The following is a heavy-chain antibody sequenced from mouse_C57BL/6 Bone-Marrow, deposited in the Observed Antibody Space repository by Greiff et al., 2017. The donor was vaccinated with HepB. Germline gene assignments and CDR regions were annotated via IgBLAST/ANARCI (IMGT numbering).Heavy chain of an antibody. J-gene: IGHJ3*01. V-gene: IGHV1-22*01. CDR1: GYTFTDYN. Sequence: VQLQQSGPELVKPGASVKMSCKASGYTFTDYNMHWVKQSHGKSLEWIGYINPNNGGTSYNQKFKGKATLTVNKSSSTAYMELRSLTSEDSAVYYCASATLCDHSSAWFAYWGRGTRVTVSA. CDR2: INPNNGGT. D-gene: IGHD6-1*01. CDR3: ASATLCDHSSAWFAY.